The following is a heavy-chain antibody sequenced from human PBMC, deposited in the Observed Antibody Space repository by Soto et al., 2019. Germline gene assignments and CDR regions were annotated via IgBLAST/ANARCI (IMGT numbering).Heavy chain of an antibody. V-gene: IGHV3-23*01. CDR3: AKTPRQWLVYFDY. CDR2: ISGSGGTT. D-gene: IGHD6-19*01. J-gene: IGHJ4*02. Sequence: EVQLLESGGGLVQPGGSLRLSCAASGFTFSNYAIAWVRQAPGKGLEWVSGISGSGGTTYYADSVKGRFTISRDNSKDTLRLQMNSLRAADTAVYYCAKTPRQWLVYFDYWGQGALVTVSS. CDR1: GFTFSNYA.